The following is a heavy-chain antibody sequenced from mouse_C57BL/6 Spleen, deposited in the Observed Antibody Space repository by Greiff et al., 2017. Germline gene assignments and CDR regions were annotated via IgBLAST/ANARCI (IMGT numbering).Heavy chain of an antibody. CDR1: GYSFTGYY. CDR3: ARDYGSSYWYFDV. V-gene: IGHV1-42*01. D-gene: IGHD1-1*01. Sequence: EVQLQESGPELVKPGASVKISCKASGYSFTGYYMNWVKQSPEKSLEWIGEINPSTGGTTYNQKFKAKATLTVDKSSSTAYMQLKSLTSEDSAVYYCARDYGSSYWYFDVWGTGTTVTVYS. CDR2: INPSTGGT. J-gene: IGHJ1*03.